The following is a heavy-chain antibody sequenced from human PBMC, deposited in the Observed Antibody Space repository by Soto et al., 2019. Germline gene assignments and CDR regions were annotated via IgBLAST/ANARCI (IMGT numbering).Heavy chain of an antibody. CDR1: GGSVSGGYYY. D-gene: IGHD2-21*02. Sequence: QVQLQESGPGLVKPSETLSLTCSVSGGSVSGGYYYWTWIRQPPGKALEWIGYIYHSGSTNYNPSLQSRVTISLDTSKNHFSLKFNSVTTADTAVYYCARDWSLGGNSLDHWGQGTLVTVSS. J-gene: IGHJ4*02. CDR3: ARDWSLGGNSLDH. V-gene: IGHV4-61*01. CDR2: IYHSGST.